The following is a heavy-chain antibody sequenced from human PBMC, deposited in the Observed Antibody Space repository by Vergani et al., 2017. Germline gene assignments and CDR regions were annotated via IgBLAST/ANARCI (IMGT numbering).Heavy chain of an antibody. V-gene: IGHV3-33*01. CDR2: IWYDGSNK. CDR3: ARDLRGLVIDFDY. Sequence: QVQLVESGGGVVQPGRSLRLSCAASGFTFISYGMHWVRQAPGKGLEWVAVIWYDGSNKYYADSVKGRFTISRDNSKNTLYLQMNSLRAEDTAGYYCARDLRGLVIDFDYWGQGTLVTVSS. J-gene: IGHJ4*02. CDR1: GFTFISYG. D-gene: IGHD1-26*01.